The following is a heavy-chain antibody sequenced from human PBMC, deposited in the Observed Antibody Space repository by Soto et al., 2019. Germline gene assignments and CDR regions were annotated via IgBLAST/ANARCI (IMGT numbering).Heavy chain of an antibody. CDR3: ARPKYYYDSSGYYYVPCYFDY. Sequence: PGGSLRLSCAASGFTFSSYAMHWVRQAPGKGLEWVAVISYDGSNKYYADSVKGRFTISRDNSKNTLYLQMNSLRAEDTAVYYCARPKYYYDSSGYYYVPCYFDYWGQGTLVTVSS. CDR2: ISYDGSNK. D-gene: IGHD3-22*01. CDR1: GFTFSSYA. J-gene: IGHJ4*02. V-gene: IGHV3-30-3*01.